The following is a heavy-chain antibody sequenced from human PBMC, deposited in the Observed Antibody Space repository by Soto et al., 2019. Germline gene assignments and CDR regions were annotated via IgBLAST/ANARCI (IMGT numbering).Heavy chain of an antibody. CDR3: ARLTGNNWFDP. Sequence: PSETLSLTCTVSGDSMNYYWSWIRQPPGKGLDWIGFVYYTGTTGSNPSLKSRVTMSVDTSNNQFSLKLSSLTAADTAVYYCARLTGNNWFDPWGQGTLVTVSS. D-gene: IGHD3-9*01. CDR2: VYYTGTT. V-gene: IGHV4-59*01. CDR1: GDSMNYY. J-gene: IGHJ5*02.